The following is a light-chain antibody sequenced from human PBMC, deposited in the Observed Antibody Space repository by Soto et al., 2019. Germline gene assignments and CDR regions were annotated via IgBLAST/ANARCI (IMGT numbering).Light chain of an antibody. CDR3: QEYYSTPLP. Sequence: DIVMTQSPDSLAVSLGERATINCKSSQSVLYSSNNKNYVAWYQQKPGQPPKLLIYWASTRESGVPDRFSGSGSGTDCTLPISSLQAADVGVYSCQEYYSTPLPFCGGTKVEIK. J-gene: IGKJ4*01. V-gene: IGKV4-1*01. CDR2: WAS. CDR1: QSVLYSSNNKNY.